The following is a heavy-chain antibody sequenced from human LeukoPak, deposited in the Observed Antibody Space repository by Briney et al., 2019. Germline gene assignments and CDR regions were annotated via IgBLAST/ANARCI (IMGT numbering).Heavy chain of an antibody. D-gene: IGHD3-9*01. CDR2: ISSSSSHR. V-gene: IGHV3-21*01. Sequence: GGSLRLSCAASGFTFSSYSMNWVRQAPGKGLEWVSSISSSSSHRYYADSVKGPFTISRDNAKNSLYLQMNSLRAEDTAVYYCALGYDILTGRFDYWGQGTLVTVSS. CDR3: ALGYDILTGRFDY. J-gene: IGHJ4*02. CDR1: GFTFSSYS.